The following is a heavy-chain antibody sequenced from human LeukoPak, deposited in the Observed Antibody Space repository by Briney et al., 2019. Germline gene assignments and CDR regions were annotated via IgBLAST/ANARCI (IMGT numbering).Heavy chain of an antibody. Sequence: GGSLRLSCAASGFTFSSYWMHWVRQAPGKGLVWVSRINSDGSSTSYADSVKGRFTTSRDNAKNTLYLQINSLRAEDTAVYYCAKPARIAVAAQDYWGQGTLVTVSS. D-gene: IGHD6-19*01. CDR2: INSDGSST. J-gene: IGHJ4*02. CDR3: AKPARIAVAAQDY. V-gene: IGHV3-74*01. CDR1: GFTFSSYW.